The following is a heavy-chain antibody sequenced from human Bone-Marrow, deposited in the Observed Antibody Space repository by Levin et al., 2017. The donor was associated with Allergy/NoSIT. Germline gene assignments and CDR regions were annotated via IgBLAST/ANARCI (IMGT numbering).Heavy chain of an antibody. CDR2: IWYDGSNK. J-gene: IGHJ6*02. V-gene: IGHV3-33*01. Sequence: TGGSLRLSCAASGFTFSSYGIHWFRPGQGKGLEWVAVIWYDGSNKYYADSVKGRFTISRDNSKNTLYLQMNSLRAEDTAVYYCARDTNPLGMDGWGQGTTVTVSS. CDR3: ARDTNPLGMDG. CDR1: GFTFSSYG. D-gene: IGHD2-8*01.